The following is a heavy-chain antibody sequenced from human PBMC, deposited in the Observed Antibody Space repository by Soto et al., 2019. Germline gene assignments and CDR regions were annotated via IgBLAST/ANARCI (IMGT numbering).Heavy chain of an antibody. V-gene: IGHV1-69*12. CDR1: GGTFSSYA. CDR2: INPICGTT. Sequence: QVQLVQSGAEVKKPGSSVKVSCKASGGTFSSYAISCVRQAPVQRLEWMGGINPICGTTNYAQKFQGRVTNTADESTRTAYMDLRSLRSEDNAVYYCARRRGYRYGLVYYRGQGTLVTVSS. D-gene: IGHD5-18*01. J-gene: IGHJ4*02. CDR3: ARRRGYRYGLVYY.